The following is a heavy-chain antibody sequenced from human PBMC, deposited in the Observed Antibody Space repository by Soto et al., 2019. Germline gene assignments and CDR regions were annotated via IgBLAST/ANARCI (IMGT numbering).Heavy chain of an antibody. V-gene: IGHV4-30-2*01. D-gene: IGHD3-10*01. CDR2: VFRSGST. CDR3: ARGSYGAGSDY. Sequence: SETLSLTCTVSGGSISSGDYSWSWIRQPPGKGLEWIGYVFRSGSTYYSPSLKGRVTISVDGSKNQFSLKLTSVTAADTGVYYCARGSYGAGSDYWGQGTLVTVSS. J-gene: IGHJ4*02. CDR1: GGSISSGDYS.